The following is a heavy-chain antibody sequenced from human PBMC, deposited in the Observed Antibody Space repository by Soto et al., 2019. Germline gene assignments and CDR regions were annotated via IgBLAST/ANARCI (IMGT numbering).Heavy chain of an antibody. CDR3: ARNSHFDH. J-gene: IGHJ4*02. V-gene: IGHV4-39*01. Sequence: QLQLQESGPGLVKPSETLSLTCTVSGGSISSNYNYWGWIRQPPGKGLEWIGSFYYSGSTYYNPSLKSRVTISVDTSKNQFSLKLSSVTAAHTAIYYCARNSHFDHWGQGTLVTVSS. CDR2: FYYSGST. CDR1: GGSISSNYNY.